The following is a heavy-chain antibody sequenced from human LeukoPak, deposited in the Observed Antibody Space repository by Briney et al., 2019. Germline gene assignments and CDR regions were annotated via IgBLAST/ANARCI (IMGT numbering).Heavy chain of an antibody. CDR2: INGGGDAT. J-gene: IGHJ4*02. CDR1: GFTFISYA. Sequence: GGSLRLSCAASGFTFISYAMTWVRQAPGKGLEWVAAINGGGDATNYADSVKGRFTISRDNAKNSLYLQMNSLRAEDTAVYYCARDSSVDILTGYYDDEGYWGQGTLVTVSS. CDR3: ARDSSVDILTGYYDDEGY. V-gene: IGHV3-23*01. D-gene: IGHD3-9*01.